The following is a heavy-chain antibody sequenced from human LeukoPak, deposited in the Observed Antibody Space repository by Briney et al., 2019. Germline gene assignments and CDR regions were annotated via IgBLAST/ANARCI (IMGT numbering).Heavy chain of an antibody. CDR1: GYTFTSYA. CDR3: ARGLLYSSSSLPIDY. D-gene: IGHD6-6*01. J-gene: IGHJ4*02. CDR2: INAGNGNT. V-gene: IGHV1-3*01. Sequence: ASVKVSCKASGYTFTSYAMHWVRQAPGQRLEWMGWINAGNGNTKYSQKFQGRVTITRDTSASTAYMELSSLRSEDTAVYYCARGLLYSSSSLPIDYWGQGTLVTVSS.